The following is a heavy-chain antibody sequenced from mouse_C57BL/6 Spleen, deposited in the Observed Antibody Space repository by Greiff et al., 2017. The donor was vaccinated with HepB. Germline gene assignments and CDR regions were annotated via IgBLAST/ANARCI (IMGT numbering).Heavy chain of an antibody. CDR1: GYTFTDYY. J-gene: IGHJ1*03. V-gene: IGHV1-26*01. D-gene: IGHD1-1*01. CDR2: INPNNGGT. Sequence: VQLQQSGPELVKPGASVKISCKASGYTFTDYYMNWVKQSHGKSLEWIGDINPNNGGTSYNQKFKGKATLTVDKSSSTAYMELRSLTSEDSAVYYCANYYYGSKGYFDVWGTGTTVTVSS. CDR3: ANYYYGSKGYFDV.